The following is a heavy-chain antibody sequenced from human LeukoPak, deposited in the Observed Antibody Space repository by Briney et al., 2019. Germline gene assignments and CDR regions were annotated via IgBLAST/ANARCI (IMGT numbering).Heavy chain of an antibody. CDR3: ARGYSSTWLFLDY. Sequence: PSETLSLTCTVSGGSINNYYWSWIRQPPGKGLEWIGYISDSGSTNYNPSLKSRVTISVDRSKNQFSLELTSVTAADTAVYYCARGYSSTWLFLDYWGQGTLVTVSS. J-gene: IGHJ4*02. D-gene: IGHD6-13*01. V-gene: IGHV4-59*13. CDR1: GGSINNYY. CDR2: ISDSGST.